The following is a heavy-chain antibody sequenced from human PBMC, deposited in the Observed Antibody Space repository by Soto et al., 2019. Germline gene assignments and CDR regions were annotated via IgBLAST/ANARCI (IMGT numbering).Heavy chain of an antibody. J-gene: IGHJ4*02. CDR2: ISGSGGST. V-gene: IGHV3-23*01. CDR1: GFTFSSYA. Sequence: GGSLRLSCAASGFTFSSYAMSWVRQAPGKGLEWVSAISGSGGSTYYADSVKGRFTISRDNAKNSLYLQMNSLRAEDTAVYYCARGTYYGDPYFDYWGQGTLVTVSS. CDR3: ARGTYYGDPYFDY. D-gene: IGHD4-17*01.